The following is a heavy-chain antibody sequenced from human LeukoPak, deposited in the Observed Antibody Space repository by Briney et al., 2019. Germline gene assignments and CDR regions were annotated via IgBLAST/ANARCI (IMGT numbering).Heavy chain of an antibody. D-gene: IGHD6-19*01. CDR1: GFTFSSYA. J-gene: IGHJ4*02. CDR3: AKDRGGSSGWYYFDY. V-gene: IGHV3-23*01. Sequence: GGSLRLSCAASGFTFSSYAMSWVRQAPGKGPEWVSAISGSGGSTYYADSVKGRFTISRDNSRNTLYLQMNSLRAEDTAVYYCAKDRGGSSGWYYFDYWGQVTLVTVSP. CDR2: ISGSGGST.